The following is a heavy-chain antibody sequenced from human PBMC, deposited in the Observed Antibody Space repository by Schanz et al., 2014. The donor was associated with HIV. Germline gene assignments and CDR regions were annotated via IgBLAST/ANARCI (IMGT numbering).Heavy chain of an antibody. CDR1: GFTFSTTA. V-gene: IGHV3-7*01. Sequence: LLESGGGLVQPGGSLRLSCAASGFTFSTTAMSWVRQAPGKGLEWVANIKQDGSEKYYVDSVKGRFTISRDNPKTSLYLQMSSLRAEDTAVYYCAREGATGYITYWGQGTLVTVSS. CDR2: IKQDGSEK. J-gene: IGHJ4*02. D-gene: IGHD5-18*01. CDR3: AREGATGYITY.